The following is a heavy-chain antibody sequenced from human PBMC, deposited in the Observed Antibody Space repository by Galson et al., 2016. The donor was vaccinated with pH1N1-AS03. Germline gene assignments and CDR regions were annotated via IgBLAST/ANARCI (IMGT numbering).Heavy chain of an antibody. CDR1: GFSHSASGVA. J-gene: IGHJ4*02. CDR3: AHRHGGNSHYFGH. D-gene: IGHD4-23*01. CDR2: ISWDDDK. Sequence: PALVKPTQTLTLTCTLSGFSHSASGVAVAWIRQPPGKALEWLALISWDDDKRYSPSLRDKLTITKDSSTNQVVLTMTNMDPVDTATYYCAHRHGGNSHYFGHGGPGTQFTVTS. V-gene: IGHV2-5*02.